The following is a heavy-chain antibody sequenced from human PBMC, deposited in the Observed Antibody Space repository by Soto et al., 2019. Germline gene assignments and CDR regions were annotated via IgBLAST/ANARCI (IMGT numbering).Heavy chain of an antibody. J-gene: IGHJ6*03. CDR2: IKSKTDGGTT. Sequence: GGSLRLSCAASGFTFSNAWMSWVRQAPGKGLEWVGRIKSKTDGGTTDYAAPVKGRFTISRDDSKNTLYLQMNSLKTEDTAVYYCTTMLAHQLHSDYYYYYYMDVWGKGTTVTVSS. V-gene: IGHV3-15*01. D-gene: IGHD2-2*01. CDR3: TTMLAHQLHSDYYYYYYMDV. CDR1: GFTFSNAW.